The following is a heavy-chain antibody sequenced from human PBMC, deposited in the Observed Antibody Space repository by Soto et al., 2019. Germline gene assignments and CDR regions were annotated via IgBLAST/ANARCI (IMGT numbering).Heavy chain of an antibody. CDR1: GASITSYY. CDR3: VRDSAATGTPYYYYYGMDV. D-gene: IGHD6-13*01. V-gene: IGHV4-4*07. J-gene: IGHJ6*02. Sequence: SETLSLTCTVSGASITSYYWSWVRQPATKGLEWIGRLYTSGSTTYNPSLKSRVTMSRDTSKNQFSLSLTSLTAADSAVYYCVRDSAATGTPYYYYYGMDVWGQGTTVTAP. CDR2: LYTSGST.